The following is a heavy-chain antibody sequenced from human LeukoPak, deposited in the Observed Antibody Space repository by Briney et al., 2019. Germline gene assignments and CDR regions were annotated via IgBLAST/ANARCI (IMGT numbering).Heavy chain of an antibody. CDR3: ARDNYYDSSGYYYVDY. CDR1: GFTFTDYA. D-gene: IGHD3-22*01. CDR2: INWNGGST. J-gene: IGHJ4*02. Sequence: PGGSLRLPCAASGFTFTDYAMTWVRQAPGKGLEWVSGINWNGGSTGYADSVKGRFTISRDNAKNSLYLQMNSLRAEDTALYYCARDNYYDSSGYYYVDYWGQGTLVTVSS. V-gene: IGHV3-20*04.